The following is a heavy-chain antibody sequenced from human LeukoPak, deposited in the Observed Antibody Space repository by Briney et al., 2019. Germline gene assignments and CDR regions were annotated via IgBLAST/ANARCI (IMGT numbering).Heavy chain of an antibody. CDR3: ARSPVWWFDP. D-gene: IGHD3-16*01. CDR2: IYTSGST. V-gene: IGHV4-61*02. Sequence: PSETLSLTCTVSGGSISSGSYYWSWIRQPAGKGLEWIGRIYTSGSTNYNPSLKSRVTISVDTSKNQFSLKLSSVAAADTAVYYCARSPVWWFDPWGQGTLVTVPS. CDR1: GGSISSGSYY. J-gene: IGHJ5*02.